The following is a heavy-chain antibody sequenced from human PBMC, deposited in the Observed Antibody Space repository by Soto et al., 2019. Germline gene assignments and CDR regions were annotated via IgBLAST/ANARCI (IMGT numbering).Heavy chain of an antibody. D-gene: IGHD6-6*01. V-gene: IGHV4-31*03. Sequence: SETLSLTCTVSGGSISSGGYYWSWIRQHPGKGLEWIGYIYYSGSTYYNPSLKSRVTISVDTSKNQFSLKLSSVTAADTAVYYCARASRQLSSIAARYGWFDPWGQGTLVTV. CDR2: IYYSGST. CDR1: GGSISSGGYY. J-gene: IGHJ5*02. CDR3: ARASRQLSSIAARYGWFDP.